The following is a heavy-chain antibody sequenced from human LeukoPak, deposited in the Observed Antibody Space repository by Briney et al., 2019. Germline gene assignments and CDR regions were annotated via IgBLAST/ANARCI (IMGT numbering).Heavy chain of an antibody. D-gene: IGHD3-10*01. J-gene: IGHJ6*02. Sequence: GESLKIYCKGSGYSFTNYWINWVRQMPGKGLEWMGRIDPTDSYTNYSPSFQGHVTISADKSISTAYLQWSSLKASDTAMYYCARHSRPSMVRGAAGGMDVWGQGTTVIVSS. CDR2: IDPTDSYT. CDR1: GYSFTNYW. CDR3: ARHSRPSMVRGAAGGMDV. V-gene: IGHV5-10-1*01.